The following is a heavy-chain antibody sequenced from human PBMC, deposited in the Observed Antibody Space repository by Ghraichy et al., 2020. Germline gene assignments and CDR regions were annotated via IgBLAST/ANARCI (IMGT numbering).Heavy chain of an antibody. CDR2: ISGSGGST. J-gene: IGHJ4*02. CDR3: AKLGTGAVGDFDY. Sequence: LTCAASGFTFSSYALSWVRQAPGKGLEWVSAISGSGGSTYYIDSVKGRFTISRDNSKNTLYLRMNSLRAEDTAIYYCAKLGTGAVGDFDYWGQGTLVTVSS. CDR1: GFTFSSYA. D-gene: IGHD7-27*01. V-gene: IGHV3-23*01.